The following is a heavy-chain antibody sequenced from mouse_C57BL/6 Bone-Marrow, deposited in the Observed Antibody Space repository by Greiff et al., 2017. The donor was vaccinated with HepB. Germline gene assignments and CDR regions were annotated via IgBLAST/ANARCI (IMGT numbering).Heavy chain of an antibody. CDR3: SREGPFITTAYYYAKDY. V-gene: IGHV14-3*01. CDR2: IDPANGNT. Sequence: EVQLQQSVAELVRPGASVKLSCTASGFNIKNTYMHWVKQRPEQGLEWIGRIDPANGNTKYAPKFQGKATITADTSSNTAYLQLSSLTSEDTAIYYCSREGPFITTAYYYAKDYWGQGTSVTVSS. D-gene: IGHD1-1*01. CDR1: GFNIKNTY. J-gene: IGHJ4*01.